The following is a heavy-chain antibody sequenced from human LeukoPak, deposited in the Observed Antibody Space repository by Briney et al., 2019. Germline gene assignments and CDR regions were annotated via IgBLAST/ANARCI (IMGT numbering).Heavy chain of an antibody. Sequence: SDTLSLTCPVSGGSISSYYWSWIRQPAGKGLEWIGRIYTSGSTNYNPSLKSRVTMSVDTSKNQFSLKLTSVTAADTAVYYCARDRYGSGSYYKSWFDPWGQGTLAT. CDR1: GGSISSYY. CDR3: ARDRYGSGSYYKSWFDP. D-gene: IGHD3-10*01. V-gene: IGHV4-4*07. J-gene: IGHJ5*02. CDR2: IYTSGST.